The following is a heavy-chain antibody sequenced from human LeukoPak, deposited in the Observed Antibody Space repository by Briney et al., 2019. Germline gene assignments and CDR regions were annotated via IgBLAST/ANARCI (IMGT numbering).Heavy chain of an antibody. CDR3: ARDYYDIEDAFDI. Sequence: SETLSLTCTVSGGSISSYYWSWIRQPPGKGLEWIGYVFSSGTTNYNPSLKGRVTLLVDTSKNQFSLELNSVTAADTAVYYCARDYYDIEDAFDIWGQGTMVTVSS. CDR2: VFSSGTT. J-gene: IGHJ3*02. CDR1: GGSISSYY. D-gene: IGHD3-9*01. V-gene: IGHV4-59*01.